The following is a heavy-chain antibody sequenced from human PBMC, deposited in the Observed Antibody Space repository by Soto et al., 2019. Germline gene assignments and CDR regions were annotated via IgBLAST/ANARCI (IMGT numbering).Heavy chain of an antibody. CDR3: ATRTSGYSSAWLGY. Sequence: SVKVSCKGSGYTFTGYGISWVRQAPGQGLEWMGWISAYNGNTNYAQKLQGRVTMTTDTSTSTAYMELRSLRSDDTAVYYCATRTSGYSSAWLGYWGQGTLVTVSS. D-gene: IGHD6-13*01. J-gene: IGHJ4*02. CDR1: GYTFTGYG. CDR2: ISAYNGNT. V-gene: IGHV1-18*04.